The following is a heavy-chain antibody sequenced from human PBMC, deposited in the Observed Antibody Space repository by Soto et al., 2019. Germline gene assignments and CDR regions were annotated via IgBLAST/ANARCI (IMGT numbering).Heavy chain of an antibody. V-gene: IGHV4-34*01. J-gene: IGHJ4*02. Sequence: SETLSLTCAVYGGSFSGYYWSWIRQPPGKGLEWIGEINHSGSTNYNPSLKSRVTISVDTSENQFSLKLSSVTAADTAVHYCARGIGGYYDSSGYYYDYWGQGTLVTVSS. CDR1: GGSFSGYY. D-gene: IGHD3-22*01. CDR2: INHSGST. CDR3: ARGIGGYYDSSGYYYDY.